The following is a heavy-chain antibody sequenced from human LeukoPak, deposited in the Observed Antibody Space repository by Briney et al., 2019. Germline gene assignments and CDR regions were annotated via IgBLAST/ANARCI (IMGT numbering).Heavy chain of an antibody. CDR2: IDYSGST. Sequence: SETLSLTCTVSGSSISRYYWSWIRQPPGKGLEWIGYIDYSGSTNYNSSLKSRVSISVDTSKSQFSLRLRSATAADTAVYYCATRSRSYWYFDLWGRGTLVTVSS. CDR1: GSSISRYY. D-gene: IGHD2-2*01. V-gene: IGHV4-59*03. J-gene: IGHJ2*01. CDR3: ATRSRSYWYFDL.